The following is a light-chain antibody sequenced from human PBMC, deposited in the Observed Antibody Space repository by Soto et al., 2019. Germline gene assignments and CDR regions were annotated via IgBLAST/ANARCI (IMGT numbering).Light chain of an antibody. CDR3: LHHYTFPLA. CDR1: QGINNY. J-gene: IGKJ4*01. Sequence: DIQMTQSPSAMSASVGDRVTITCRASQGINNYLVWFQQKPGGVPKRLISGASRLQPGVPSRFSGSGFGTEFTLTISSLQPEDFATYYCLHHYTFPLAFGGGTKVDIK. V-gene: IGKV1-17*03. CDR2: GAS.